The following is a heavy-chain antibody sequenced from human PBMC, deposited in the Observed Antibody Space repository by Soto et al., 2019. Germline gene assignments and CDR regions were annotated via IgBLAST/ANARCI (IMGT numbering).Heavy chain of an antibody. CDR2: ISAYNGNT. Sequence: QVQLVQSVAEVKKPGASVKVSCTASGYTFTSYGISWVRQAPGQGLEWMGWISAYNGNTNYAQKLQGRVTMTTDTSTSTAYMELRSLRSDDTAVYYCASHTSSRTYYGMDVWGQGTTVTVSS. CDR3: ASHTSSRTYYGMDV. CDR1: GYTFTSYG. V-gene: IGHV1-18*04. D-gene: IGHD2-2*01. J-gene: IGHJ6*02.